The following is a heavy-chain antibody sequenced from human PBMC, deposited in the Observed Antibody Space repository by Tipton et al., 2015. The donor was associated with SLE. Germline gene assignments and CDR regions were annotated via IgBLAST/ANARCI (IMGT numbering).Heavy chain of an antibody. J-gene: IGHJ6*02. Sequence: QSGPEVKKPGASVKVSCKASGYTFLNYGINWVRQAPGQGLEWMGWISSYIGNTNYAQKFQGRVTMTTDTSTSTAFMELRSLRSDDTAVYYCARGYCSSTSCYHYGLDVWGQGTTVTVSS. CDR3: ARGYCSSTSCYHYGLDV. CDR2: ISSYIGNT. V-gene: IGHV1-18*01. CDR1: GYTFLNYG. D-gene: IGHD2-2*01.